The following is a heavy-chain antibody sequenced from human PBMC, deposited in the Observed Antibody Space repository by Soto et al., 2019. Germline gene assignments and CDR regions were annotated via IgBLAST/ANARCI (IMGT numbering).Heavy chain of an antibody. CDR3: ARVGQLNWFDP. V-gene: IGHV4-59*11. J-gene: IGHJ5*02. Sequence: PSETLSLTCTVSGGSISSHYWSWIRQPPGKGLEWIGYIYYSGSTNYNPSLKSRVTISVDTSKNQFSLKLSSVTAADTAVYYCARVGQLNWFDPWGQGTLVTVSS. D-gene: IGHD2-2*01. CDR1: GGSISSHY. CDR2: IYYSGST.